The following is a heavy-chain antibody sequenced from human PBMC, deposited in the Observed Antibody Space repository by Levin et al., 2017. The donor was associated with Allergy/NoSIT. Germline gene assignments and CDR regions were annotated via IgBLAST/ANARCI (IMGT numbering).Heavy chain of an antibody. Sequence: GESLKISCAASGFTFSSYSMNWVRQAPGKGLEWVSSIRSSSSYMYYAHSVKGRFTISRDNAKNSLYLQMNSLRAEDTAVYYCASTSQLRYPDAFDIWGQGTMVTVSS. CDR1: GFTFSSYS. CDR2: IRSSSSYM. CDR3: ASTSQLRYPDAFDI. J-gene: IGHJ3*02. D-gene: IGHD3-9*01. V-gene: IGHV3-21*06.